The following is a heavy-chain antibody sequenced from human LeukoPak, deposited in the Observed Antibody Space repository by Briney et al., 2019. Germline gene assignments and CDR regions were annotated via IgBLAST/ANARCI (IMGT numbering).Heavy chain of an antibody. CDR1: GFTFSSYG. J-gene: IGHJ5*02. CDR3: ARDRTNWNYGGDNWFDP. D-gene: IGHD1-7*01. CDR2: IWYDGSNK. V-gene: IGHV3-33*01. Sequence: GGSLRLSCAASGFTFSSYGMHWVRQAPGKGLEWVAVIWYDGSNKYYADSVKGRFTISRDNSKNTLYLQMNSLRAEDTAVYYCARDRTNWNYGGDNWFDPWGQGTLVTVSS.